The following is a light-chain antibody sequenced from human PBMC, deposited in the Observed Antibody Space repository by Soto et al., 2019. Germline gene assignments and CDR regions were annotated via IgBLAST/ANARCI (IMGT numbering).Light chain of an antibody. Sequence: QSVLTQTRSVSGSPGQSVTISCTGTSSDVGGYNYVSWYQQHPGKAPKLMIYDVNKRPSGVPDRFSGSKSGNTASLTISGLQAEDEADYYCCSYAGSYTLVFGTGTKVTVL. V-gene: IGLV2-11*01. CDR1: SSDVGGYNY. CDR3: CSYAGSYTLV. J-gene: IGLJ1*01. CDR2: DVN.